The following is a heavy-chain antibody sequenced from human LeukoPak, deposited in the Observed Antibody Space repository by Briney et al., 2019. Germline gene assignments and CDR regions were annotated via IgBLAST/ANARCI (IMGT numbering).Heavy chain of an antibody. V-gene: IGHV1-18*01. CDR1: GYTFTNYG. D-gene: IGHD3-9*01. Sequence: ASVKVSCKASGYTFTNYGIAWVRQAPGQGLEWVGWISVYNGNTNYAQKLQGRVTMTTDTSTSTAYMELRSLRSDDTAVYYCAREDHYDILTGYRYWGQGTLVTVSS. J-gene: IGHJ4*02. CDR2: ISVYNGNT. CDR3: AREDHYDILTGYRY.